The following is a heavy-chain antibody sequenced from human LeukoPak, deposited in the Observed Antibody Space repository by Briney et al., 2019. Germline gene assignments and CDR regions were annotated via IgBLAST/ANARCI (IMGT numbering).Heavy chain of an antibody. J-gene: IGHJ4*02. CDR1: GFTFSNYG. V-gene: IGHV3-21*01. D-gene: IGHD3-3*01. CDR3: ARVTSDYDFWSGVYPFDY. CDR2: ISSSSSYI. Sequence: GGSLRLSCAASGFTFSNYGMHWVRQAPGKGLEWVSSISSSSSYIYYADSVKGRFTISRDNAKNSLYLQMNSLRAEDTAVYYCARVTSDYDFWSGVYPFDYWGQGTLVTVSS.